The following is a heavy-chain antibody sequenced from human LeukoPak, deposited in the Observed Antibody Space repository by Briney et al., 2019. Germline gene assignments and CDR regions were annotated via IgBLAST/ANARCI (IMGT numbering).Heavy chain of an antibody. Sequence: GRSLRLSCAASGFTFSSYAMHWVRQAPGKGLEWVAVISYDGSNKYYADSVKGRFTISRDNSKNTLYLQMNSLRAEDTAVYYCARDGGYCTNGVCCCGLDPWGQGTLVTVSS. J-gene: IGHJ5*02. CDR2: ISYDGSNK. V-gene: IGHV3-30-3*01. CDR3: ARDGGYCTNGVCCCGLDP. D-gene: IGHD2-8*01. CDR1: GFTFSSYA.